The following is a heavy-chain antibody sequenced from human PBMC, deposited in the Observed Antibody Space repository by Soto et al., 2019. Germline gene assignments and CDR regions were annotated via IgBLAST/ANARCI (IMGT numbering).Heavy chain of an antibody. J-gene: IGHJ6*02. CDR2: VNHSGRT. V-gene: IGHV4-34*01. D-gene: IGHD6-6*01. Sequence: TDTLSLTGVVYGGSFTCYYGTWMRQPPGKALEWIGEVNHSGRTNYNSSLTSRVTICEDTSKLEFSLKLRSLTASDTAVYYCARWLPIAAGQYYSGMDVWGQGTTVTVSS. CDR1: GGSFTCYY. CDR3: ARWLPIAAGQYYSGMDV.